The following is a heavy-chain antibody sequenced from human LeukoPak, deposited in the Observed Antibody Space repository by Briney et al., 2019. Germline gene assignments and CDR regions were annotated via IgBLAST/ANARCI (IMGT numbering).Heavy chain of an antibody. CDR1: GFTFSSYA. Sequence: GGSLRLSCAASGFTFSSYAMHWVRQAPGKGLEWVAVISYDGSNKYYADSVKGRFTISRDNSKNTLYLQMNSLRAEDTAVYYCAKSGRPIGYCSGGSCYASDYWGQGTLVTVSS. D-gene: IGHD2-15*01. CDR2: ISYDGSNK. CDR3: AKSGRPIGYCSGGSCYASDY. J-gene: IGHJ4*02. V-gene: IGHV3-30-3*02.